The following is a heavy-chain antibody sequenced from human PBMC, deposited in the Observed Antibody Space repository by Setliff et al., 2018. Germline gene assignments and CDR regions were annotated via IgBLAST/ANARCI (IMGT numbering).Heavy chain of an antibody. CDR3: TKGGITIFGVITTNWFGP. CDR1: GFDFKSFT. J-gene: IGHJ5*02. CDR2: ISGGGGTT. D-gene: IGHD3-3*01. V-gene: IGHV3-23*01. Sequence: GESLTISCAATGFDFKSFTMNWVRQAPGKGPEWVSAISGGGGTTKYADSVKGRFTISRDNSKNMLYLQMNSLRADDTATYYCTKGGITIFGVITTNWFGPWGQGTLVTVSS.